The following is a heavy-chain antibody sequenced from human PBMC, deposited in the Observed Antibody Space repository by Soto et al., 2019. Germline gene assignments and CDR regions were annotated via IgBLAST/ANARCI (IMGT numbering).Heavy chain of an antibody. V-gene: IGHV4-61*01. J-gene: IGHJ5*02. CDR2: IYYSGST. D-gene: IGHD3-22*01. CDR3: ARGVSGSDSRGTSWLVP. Sequence: SETLSLTCTVSGGSVSSGSYYWSWIRQPPGKGLEWIGYIYYSGSTNYNPSLKSRVTISVDTSKNQFSLKLSSVPAADTAVYSCARGVSGSDSRGTSWLVPWGQGALVTVSS. CDR1: GGSVSSGSYY.